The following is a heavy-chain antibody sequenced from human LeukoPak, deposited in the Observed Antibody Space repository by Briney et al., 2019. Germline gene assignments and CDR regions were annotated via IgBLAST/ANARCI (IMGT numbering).Heavy chain of an antibody. Sequence: ASVKVSCKASGYTFTGYYMHWGRQAPGQGLEWMGWINPNSGGTNYAQKFQGRVTMTRDTSISTAYMELSRLRSDDTAVYYCARVNILTGYPYYYYGMDVWGQGTTVTVSS. J-gene: IGHJ6*02. CDR3: ARVNILTGYPYYYYGMDV. D-gene: IGHD3-9*01. V-gene: IGHV1-2*02. CDR1: GYTFTGYY. CDR2: INPNSGGT.